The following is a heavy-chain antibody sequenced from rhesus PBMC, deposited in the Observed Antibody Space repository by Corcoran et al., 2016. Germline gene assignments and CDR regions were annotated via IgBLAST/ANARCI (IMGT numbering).Heavy chain of an antibody. CDR1: GGSIRSSY. D-gene: IGHD5-24*01. J-gene: IGHJ4*01. Sequence: QLQLQESGPGLVKPSETLSVTCAISGGSIRSSYWSWIRQAPGKGLEWIGFIYGSGSSTNYNPSLKTRVTLSVDTSKNQFSLKLSSVTAADTAVYYCARDRVGTVWGQGVLVTVSS. CDR2: IYGSGSST. CDR3: ARDRVGTV. V-gene: IGHV4-169*02.